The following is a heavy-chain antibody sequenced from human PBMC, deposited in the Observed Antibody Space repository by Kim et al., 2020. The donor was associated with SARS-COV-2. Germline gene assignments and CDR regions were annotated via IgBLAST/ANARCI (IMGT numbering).Heavy chain of an antibody. Sequence: GGSLRLSCSVSGFTFGDYAVSWFRQAPGKGLEWVGFIRSKAYGGTTEYAASVKGRFTISRDDSKSIAYLQMNSLKTEDTAVYYCSRGYGSGRNWFDPWGQGTLVTGSS. J-gene: IGHJ5*02. CDR1: GFTFGDYA. V-gene: IGHV3-49*03. CDR2: IRSKAYGGTT. D-gene: IGHD3-10*01. CDR3: SRGYGSGRNWFDP.